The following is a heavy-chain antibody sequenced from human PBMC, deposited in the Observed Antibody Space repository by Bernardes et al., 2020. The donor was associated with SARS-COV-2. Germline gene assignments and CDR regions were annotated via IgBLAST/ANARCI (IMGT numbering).Heavy chain of an antibody. V-gene: IGHV3-7*01. Sequence: GGSLRLSCAVSGFIFSSYWMSWVRQAPGKGLEWVANIKQDGSEKYYVDSVKGRFTISRDNAKNSLYLQMHSLRVEDTAVYYCSTGGNGATAPGMDVWGQGTTVTVSS. D-gene: IGHD1-1*01. CDR2: IKQDGSEK. J-gene: IGHJ6*02. CDR3: STGGNGATAPGMDV. CDR1: GFIFSSYW.